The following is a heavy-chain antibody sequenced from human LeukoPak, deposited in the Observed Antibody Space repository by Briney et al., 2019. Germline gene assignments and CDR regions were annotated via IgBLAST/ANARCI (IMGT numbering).Heavy chain of an antibody. Sequence: ASVKVSCKASGYTFTNYYIHWVRQAPGQGLEWMGTINPSGDRTSYVQKFQGRVTMTRDTSTSTVYMELSSLRSEDTTVYYCARVPATMNWFDPWGQGTLVTVPS. J-gene: IGHJ5*02. CDR3: ARVPATMNWFDP. CDR2: INPSGDRT. V-gene: IGHV1-46*01. CDR1: GYTFTNYY.